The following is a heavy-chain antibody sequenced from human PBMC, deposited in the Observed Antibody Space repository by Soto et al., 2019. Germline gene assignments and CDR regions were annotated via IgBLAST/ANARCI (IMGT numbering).Heavy chain of an antibody. CDR1: GFTFSSYW. CDR3: ARDETYYYGSGPV. D-gene: IGHD3-10*01. Sequence: EVQLVESGGGLVQPGGSLSLSCAASGFTFSSYWMSWVRQAPGKGLEWVANIKQDGSEKYYVDSVKGRFTISRDNAKNSLYLQMNSMRAEDTAVYYCARDETYYYGSGPVGGQGTLVTVSS. CDR2: IKQDGSEK. V-gene: IGHV3-7*01. J-gene: IGHJ4*02.